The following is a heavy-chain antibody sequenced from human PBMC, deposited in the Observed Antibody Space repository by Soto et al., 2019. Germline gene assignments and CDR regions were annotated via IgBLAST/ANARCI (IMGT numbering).Heavy chain of an antibody. CDR2: ISAYNGNT. J-gene: IGHJ6*03. CDR1: GYTFTSYG. D-gene: IGHD4-17*01. Sequence: QVQLVQSGAEVKKPGASVKVSCKASGYTFTSYGISWVRQAPGQGLEWMGWISAYNGNTNYAQKLQGRVTMTTDTSTRTAYMELRSLRSDDTAVYYCARLDYGDYSLFGYYYYYMDVWGKGTTVTVSS. CDR3: ARLDYGDYSLFGYYYYYMDV. V-gene: IGHV1-18*01.